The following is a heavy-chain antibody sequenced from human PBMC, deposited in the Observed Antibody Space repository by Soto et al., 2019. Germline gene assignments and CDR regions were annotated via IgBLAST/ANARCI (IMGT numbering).Heavy chain of an antibody. Sequence: QVQLVESGGGVVQPGRSLRLSCAASGFTFSSYAMHWVRQAPGKGLEWVAVISYDGSNKYYADSVKGRFTISRDNSKNKLYLQMTSLRAEDTAVYYCARVLAAVLNWYFDLLGRGTLVTVSS. D-gene: IGHD6-13*01. V-gene: IGHV3-30-3*01. CDR1: GFTFSSYA. J-gene: IGHJ2*01. CDR2: ISYDGSNK. CDR3: ARVLAAVLNWYFDL.